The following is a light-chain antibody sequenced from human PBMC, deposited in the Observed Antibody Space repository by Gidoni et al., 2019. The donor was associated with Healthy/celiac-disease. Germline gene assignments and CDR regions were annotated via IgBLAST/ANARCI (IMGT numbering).Light chain of an antibody. CDR2: DDS. Sequence: SYVLTQPPSVSVDPGKTARITCRGNNIGSKSVHWYQQKPGQAPVLVVYDDSARPSGIPERFSGSNSGNTATLTISRVEAGDEADYYCQVWDSSSDHVVFGGGTKLTVL. CDR3: QVWDSSSDHVV. J-gene: IGLJ2*01. CDR1: NIGSKS. V-gene: IGLV3-21*03.